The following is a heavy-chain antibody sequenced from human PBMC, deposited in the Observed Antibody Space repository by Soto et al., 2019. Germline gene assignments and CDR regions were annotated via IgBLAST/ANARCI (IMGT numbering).Heavy chain of an antibody. J-gene: IGHJ5*02. CDR2: IIPIFGTA. CDR1: GGTFSSYA. D-gene: IGHD6-13*01. Sequence: GASVKVSCKASGGTFSSYAISWVRQAPGQGLEWMGGIIPIFGTANYAQKFRGRVTITADESTSTAYMELSSLRSEDTAVYYCARLPLAEYSSSWYNWFDTWGQGTLVTVSS. V-gene: IGHV1-69*13. CDR3: ARLPLAEYSSSWYNWFDT.